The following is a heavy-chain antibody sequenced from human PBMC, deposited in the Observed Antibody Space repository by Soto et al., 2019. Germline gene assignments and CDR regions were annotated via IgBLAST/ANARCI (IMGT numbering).Heavy chain of an antibody. J-gene: IGHJ3*02. D-gene: IGHD1-26*01. V-gene: IGHV3-23*01. CDR2: ISGSGGST. CDR1: GFTFSSYA. Sequence: GGSLRLSCAASGFTFSSYAMSWVRQAPGKGLEWVSAISGSGGSTYYADSVKGRFTISRDNSKNTLYLQMNSLRAEDTAVYYCAKDTSLSGSYSSRAFDIWGQGTMVTVSS. CDR3: AKDTSLSGSYSSRAFDI.